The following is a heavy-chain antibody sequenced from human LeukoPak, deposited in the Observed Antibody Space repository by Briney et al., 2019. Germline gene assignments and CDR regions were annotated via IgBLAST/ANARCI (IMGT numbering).Heavy chain of an antibody. D-gene: IGHD2-15*01. V-gene: IGHV4-34*01. CDR1: GGSFSGYY. J-gene: IGHJ4*02. CDR2: INHSGST. Sequence: SETLSLTCAVYGGSFSGYYWSWIRQPPGKGLEWIGEINHSGSTNYNPSLKSRVTISVDTSKNQFSLKLSSVTAADTAVYYCARGAAHGYCSGGSCYLDYWGQGTLVTVSS. CDR3: ARGAAHGYCSGGSCYLDY.